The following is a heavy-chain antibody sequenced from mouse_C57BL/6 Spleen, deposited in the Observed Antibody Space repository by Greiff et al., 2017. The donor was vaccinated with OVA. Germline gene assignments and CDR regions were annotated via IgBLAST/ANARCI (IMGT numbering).Heavy chain of an antibody. Sequence: EVQLVESGPGLVKPSQSLSLTCSVTGYSITSGYYWNWIRQFPGNKLEWMGYISYDGSNNYNPSLKNRISITRDTSKNQLFLKLNSVTTEDTATDYGARGGYYGNRGYFDVWGTGTTVTVSS. CDR1: GYSITSGYY. CDR2: ISYDGSN. CDR3: ARGGYYGNRGYFDV. J-gene: IGHJ1*03. D-gene: IGHD2-1*01. V-gene: IGHV3-6*01.